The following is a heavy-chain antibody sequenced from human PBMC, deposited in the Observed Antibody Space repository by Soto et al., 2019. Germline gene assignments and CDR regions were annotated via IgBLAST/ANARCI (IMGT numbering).Heavy chain of an antibody. J-gene: IGHJ4*02. CDR3: TTDLVSLHPLFIAAAGTAYFDY. Sequence: PGGSLRLSCAASGFTFSNAWMNWVRQAPGKGLEWVGRIKSKTDGGTTDYAAPVKGRFTISRDDSKNTLYLQMNSLKTEDTAVYYCTTDLVSLHPLFIAAAGTAYFDYWGQGILVTVFS. V-gene: IGHV3-15*07. CDR2: IKSKTDGGTT. D-gene: IGHD6-13*01. CDR1: GFTFSNAW.